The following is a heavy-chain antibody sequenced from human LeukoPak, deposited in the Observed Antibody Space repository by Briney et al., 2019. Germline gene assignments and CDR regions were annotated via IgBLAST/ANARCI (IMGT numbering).Heavy chain of an antibody. J-gene: IGHJ6*02. CDR2: IYSGGST. V-gene: IGHV3-66*01. Sequence: SGGSLRLSCAASGFTVSSNYMSWVRQAPGKGLEWVSVIYSGGSTYYADPVKGRFTISRDNSKNTLYLQMNSLRAEDTAVYYCARAPSEWFGELSPYYYGMDVWGQGTTVTVSS. D-gene: IGHD3-10*01. CDR3: ARAPSEWFGELSPYYYGMDV. CDR1: GFTVSSNY.